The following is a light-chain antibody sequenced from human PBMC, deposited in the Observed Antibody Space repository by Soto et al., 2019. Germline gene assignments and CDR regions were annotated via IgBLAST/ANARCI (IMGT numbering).Light chain of an antibody. V-gene: IGKV3-11*01. CDR2: DAS. J-gene: IGKJ4*01. CDR1: QSISSH. Sequence: EIVLTQSPATLSLSPGESATLSCRASQSISSHLAWYQQKPGQAPRLLIYDASNRATGIPARFSGSGSGTDFTLTISSLEPEDFAVYYCQQRSKWPPPFGGGTKVEI. CDR3: QQRSKWPPP.